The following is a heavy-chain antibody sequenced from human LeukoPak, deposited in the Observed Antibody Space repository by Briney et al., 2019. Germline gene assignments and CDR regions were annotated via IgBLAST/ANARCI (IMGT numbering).Heavy chain of an antibody. CDR1: GFTFSTYS. CDR3: ARDQDYGTGNDY. CDR2: ISSSSSYI. J-gene: IGHJ4*02. D-gene: IGHD3-10*01. Sequence: GGSLRLSCAASGFTFSTYSMNWVRQAPGKGLEWVSSISSSSSYIRYADSVKGRFTISRDNAKNSLYLQMNSLRTEDTAVYYCARDQDYGTGNDYWGQGTLVTVSS. V-gene: IGHV3-21*01.